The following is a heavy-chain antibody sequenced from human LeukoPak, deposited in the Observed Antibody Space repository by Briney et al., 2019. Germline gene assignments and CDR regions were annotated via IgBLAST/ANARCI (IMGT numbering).Heavy chain of an antibody. CDR1: GFSFSNYV. J-gene: IGHJ4*02. D-gene: IGHD2-15*01. CDR3: AKGLQVAEPPDY. Sequence: GGSLRLSCAASGFSFSNYVMYWVRQAPRKGLEWVAVISYDGNNKYYADSVKGRFTISRDNSKNTPYLQMSSLRGEDTAVYYCAKGLQVAEPPDYWGQGILVTVSS. V-gene: IGHV3-30*18. CDR2: ISYDGNNK.